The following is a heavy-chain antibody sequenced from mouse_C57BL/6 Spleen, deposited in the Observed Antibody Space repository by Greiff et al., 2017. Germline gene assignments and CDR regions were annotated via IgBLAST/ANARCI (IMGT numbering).Heavy chain of an antibody. V-gene: IGHV1-66*01. CDR1: GYSFTSYY. Sequence: VKLVESGPELVKPGASVKISCKASGYSFTSYYIHWVKQRPGQGLEWIGWIYPGSGNTKYNEKFKGKATLTADTSSSTAYMQLSSLTSEDSAVYYCARGYYGYWGQGTTLTVSS. D-gene: IGHD1-1*01. CDR2: IYPGSGNT. J-gene: IGHJ2*01. CDR3: ARGYYGY.